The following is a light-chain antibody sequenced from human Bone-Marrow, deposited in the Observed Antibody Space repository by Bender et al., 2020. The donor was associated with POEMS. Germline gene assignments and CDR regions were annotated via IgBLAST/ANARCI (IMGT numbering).Light chain of an antibody. J-gene: IGLJ3*02. V-gene: IGLV1-44*01. CDR2: INN. Sequence: QSVLPQPPSVSAAPGQTVTISCSGSSSNIEINYVSWYQQLPGTAPKLLIYINNQRPSGVPDRFSGSKSGTSASLAISGLQSEDEADYYCAAWEDSLNGWVFGGGTKLTVL. CDR1: SSNIEINY. CDR3: AAWEDSLNGWV.